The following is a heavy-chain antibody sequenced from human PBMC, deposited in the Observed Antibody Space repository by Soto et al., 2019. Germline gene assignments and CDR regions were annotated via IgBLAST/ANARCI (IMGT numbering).Heavy chain of an antibody. J-gene: IGHJ4*02. D-gene: IGHD3-10*01. Sequence: QVQLVESGGGVVQPGRSLRLCCAASGFTFSSYGMHWVRQAPGKGLEWVAVIWYDGSNKYYADSVKGRFTISRDNSKNTLYLQMNSLRAEDTAVYYCARDTLGAGDYSGQGTLVTVSS. CDR3: ARDTLGAGDY. CDR1: GFTFSSYG. CDR2: IWYDGSNK. V-gene: IGHV3-33*01.